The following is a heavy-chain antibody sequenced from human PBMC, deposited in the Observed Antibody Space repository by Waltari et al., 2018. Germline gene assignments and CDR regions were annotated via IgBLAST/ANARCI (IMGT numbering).Heavy chain of an antibody. CDR3: AGLWFGEDRLDY. D-gene: IGHD3-10*01. V-gene: IGHV4-59*01. Sequence: QVQLQESGPGLVKPSETLSLTCTVSGGSISSYYWSWIRQPPGKGLEWIGYIYYSGSTNTNPSLKSRVTISVDTSKNQFSLKLSSVTAADTAVYYCAGLWFGEDRLDYWGQGTLVTVSS. CDR1: GGSISSYY. CDR2: IYYSGST. J-gene: IGHJ4*02.